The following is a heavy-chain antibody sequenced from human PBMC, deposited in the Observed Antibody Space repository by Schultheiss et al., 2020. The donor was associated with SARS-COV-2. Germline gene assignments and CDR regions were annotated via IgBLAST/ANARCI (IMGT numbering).Heavy chain of an antibody. CDR2: INHSGST. D-gene: IGHD6-13*01. V-gene: IGHV4-39*07. Sequence: SETLSLTCTVSGGSVNIGSYYWSWIRQPPGKGLEWIGEINHSGSTNYNPSLKSRVTISVDTSKNQFSLKLSSVTAADTAVYYCARGAADPGSYYFDYWGQGTLVTVSS. CDR1: GGSVNIGSYY. CDR3: ARGAADPGSYYFDY. J-gene: IGHJ4*02.